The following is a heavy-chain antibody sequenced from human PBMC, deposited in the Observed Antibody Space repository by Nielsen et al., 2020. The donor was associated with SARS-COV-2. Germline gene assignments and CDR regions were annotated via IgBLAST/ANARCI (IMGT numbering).Heavy chain of an antibody. V-gene: IGHV3-30*18. D-gene: IGHD2-15*01. CDR2: ISYDGSNK. J-gene: IGHJ4*02. CDR3: AKGPGIVVVVAAPDY. Sequence: WIRQPPGKGLEWVAVISYDGSNKYYADSVKGRFTISRDNSKNTLYLQMNSLRAEDTAVYYCAKGPGIVVVVAAPDYWGQGTLVTVSS.